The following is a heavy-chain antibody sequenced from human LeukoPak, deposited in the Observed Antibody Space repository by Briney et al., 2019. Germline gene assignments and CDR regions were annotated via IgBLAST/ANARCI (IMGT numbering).Heavy chain of an antibody. CDR1: GFTFSSYA. CDR3: ANQDRFSSSWYSQFDY. V-gene: IGHV3-23*01. Sequence: GGSLRLSCAASGFTFSSYAMSWVRQAPGKGLDWVSAISGRGGSTYYADSVKGRFTISRDNSKNTLYLQMNSLRAEDTAVYYCANQDRFSSSWYSQFDYWGQGTLVTVSS. D-gene: IGHD6-13*01. CDR2: ISGRGGST. J-gene: IGHJ4*02.